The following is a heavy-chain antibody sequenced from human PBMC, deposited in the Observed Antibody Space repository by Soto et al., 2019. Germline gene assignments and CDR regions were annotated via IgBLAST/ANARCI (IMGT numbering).Heavy chain of an antibody. Sequence: GGSLRLSCAASGFSFSSYGMHWVRQAPGRGLEWVAVIWYDGSNKYYADSVKGRFTISRDNSKNTLYLQMNSLRAEDTAVYYCPRDHGPGHEIAVVFELSFVVHSGGGVDVWGQGTSVTVSS. CDR2: IWYDGSNK. CDR3: PRDHGPGHEIAVVFELSFVVHSGGGVDV. D-gene: IGHD6-19*01. CDR1: GFSFSSYG. V-gene: IGHV3-33*01. J-gene: IGHJ6*02.